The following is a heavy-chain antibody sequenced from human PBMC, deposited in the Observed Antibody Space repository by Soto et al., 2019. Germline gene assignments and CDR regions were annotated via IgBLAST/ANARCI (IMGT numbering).Heavy chain of an antibody. V-gene: IGHV1-69*02. Sequence: SVKVSCKASGGTFSSYTISWVRQAPGQGLEWMGRIIPILGIANYAQKFQGRVTITADKSTSTAYMELSSLRSEDTAVYYCARGDYGDDEYYYYYMDVWGKGTTVTVSS. J-gene: IGHJ6*03. CDR1: GGTFSSYT. CDR2: IIPILGIA. D-gene: IGHD4-17*01. CDR3: ARGDYGDDEYYYYYMDV.